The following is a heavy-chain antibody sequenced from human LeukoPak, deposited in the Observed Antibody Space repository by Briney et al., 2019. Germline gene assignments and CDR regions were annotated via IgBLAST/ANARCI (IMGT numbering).Heavy chain of an antibody. D-gene: IGHD6-13*01. CDR2: IYYSGSP. J-gene: IGHJ4*02. CDR1: GGSISSYY. Sequence: SETPSLTCTVSGGSISSYYWSWIRQPPGKGLEWIGYIYYSGSPTYNPSLKSRVTISVDTSKNQFSLKLSSVTAADTAVYYCARGVAAAGNYWGQGTLVTVSS. V-gene: IGHV4-59*01. CDR3: ARGVAAAGNY.